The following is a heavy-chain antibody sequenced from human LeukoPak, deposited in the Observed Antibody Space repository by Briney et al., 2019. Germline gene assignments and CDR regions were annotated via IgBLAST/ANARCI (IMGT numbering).Heavy chain of an antibody. CDR1: GFTFSNYG. Sequence: GESLKISCAASGFTFSNYGMHWVRQATGKGLEWVSSVGTAGDTDYPGSVKGRFTISRENAKNSLYLQMDSLRPEDTAVYYCAREVYGGNQDAFDIWGQGTMVSVSS. J-gene: IGHJ3*02. D-gene: IGHD4-23*01. CDR3: AREVYGGNQDAFDI. V-gene: IGHV3-13*01. CDR2: VGTAGDT.